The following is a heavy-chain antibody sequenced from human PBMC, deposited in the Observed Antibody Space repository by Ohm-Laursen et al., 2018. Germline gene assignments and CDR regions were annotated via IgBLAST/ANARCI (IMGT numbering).Heavy chain of an antibody. V-gene: IGHV1-69*13. CDR3: ASRIAVAGTFDY. Sequence: ASVKVSCKASGGTFSSYAISWVRQAPGQGLEWMGGIIPIFGTANYAQKFQGRVTITADESTSTAYMELSSLRSEDTAVYYCASRIAVAGTFDYWGQGTLVTVSS. CDR2: IIPIFGTA. D-gene: IGHD6-19*01. J-gene: IGHJ4*02. CDR1: GGTFSSYA.